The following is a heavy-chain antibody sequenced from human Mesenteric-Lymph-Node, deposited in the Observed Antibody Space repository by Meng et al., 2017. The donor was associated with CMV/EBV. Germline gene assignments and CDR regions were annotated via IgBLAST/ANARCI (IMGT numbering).Heavy chain of an antibody. CDR1: GFTFSSYS. Sequence: GESLKISCAASGFTFSSYSMNWVRQAPGKGLEWISYISTGSGTLYYADSVKGRFTISRDNSKNTLFLEMKSLRAEDTAVYYCARGGGLGYYYDSSGYFYWGQGTLVTVSS. CDR3: ARGGGLGYYYDSSGYFY. V-gene: IGHV3-48*01. D-gene: IGHD3-22*01. J-gene: IGHJ4*02. CDR2: ISTGSGTL.